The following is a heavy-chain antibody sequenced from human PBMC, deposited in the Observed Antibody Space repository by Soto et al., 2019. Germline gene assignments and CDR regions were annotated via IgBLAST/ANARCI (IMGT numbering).Heavy chain of an antibody. CDR3: ARDPKLLVDDFFDI. CDR1: GFNFSRYG. J-gene: IGHJ4*02. CDR2: IWSDGSFK. V-gene: IGHV3-33*01. Sequence: QVQLVESGGGVVQPGRSLRLSCEASGFNFSRYGMHWVRQAPGKGLEWVAVIWSDGSFKDYGDSVKGRFTISRDNSKNMLYLILNSLRAEDTAVYYCARDPKLLVDDFFDIWGQGTLVTVSS. D-gene: IGHD2-2*01.